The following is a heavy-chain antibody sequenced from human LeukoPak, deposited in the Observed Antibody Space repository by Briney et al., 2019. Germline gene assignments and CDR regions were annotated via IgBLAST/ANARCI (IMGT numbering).Heavy chain of an antibody. J-gene: IGHJ5*02. V-gene: IGHV3-23*01. CDR3: AKFLRAAHLTGDHWFDP. D-gene: IGHD7-27*01. CDR2: ISGSGGRT. Sequence: GRTLRLSCAASGLTFRILGVRWVRHPPGKGLERVSAISGSGGRTYYTDSVKGRLTVPRDNPKHTLYLQVNSVRAQDTRVYYCAKFLRAAHLTGDHWFDPWGQGTLVTVSS. CDR1: GLTFRILG.